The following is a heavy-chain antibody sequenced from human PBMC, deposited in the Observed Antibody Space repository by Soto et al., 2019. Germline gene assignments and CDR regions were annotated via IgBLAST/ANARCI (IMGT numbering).Heavy chain of an antibody. D-gene: IGHD3-3*01. Sequence: ASVKVSCKASGYTFTSYGISWVRQNPGQGLEWMGWISAYNGNTNYAQKLQGRVTMTTDTSTSTAYMELRSLRSDDTAVYYCARVHYDFWSGPNYYYMDVWGKGTTVTVSS. CDR2: ISAYNGNT. J-gene: IGHJ6*03. CDR1: GYTFTSYG. V-gene: IGHV1-18*01. CDR3: ARVHYDFWSGPNYYYMDV.